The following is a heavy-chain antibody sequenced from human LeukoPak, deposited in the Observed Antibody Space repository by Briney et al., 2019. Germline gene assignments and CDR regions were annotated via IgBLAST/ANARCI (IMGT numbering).Heavy chain of an antibody. Sequence: GGSLRLSCAASGFTFSSYSMHWVRQAPGKGLEWVSSISSSSSYIYYADSVKGRFTISRDNAKNPLYLQMNSLRAEDTAVYYCASLSASFACDIWGQGTMVTVSS. J-gene: IGHJ3*02. D-gene: IGHD3-16*02. CDR3: ASLSASFACDI. V-gene: IGHV3-21*01. CDR2: ISSSSSYI. CDR1: GFTFSSYS.